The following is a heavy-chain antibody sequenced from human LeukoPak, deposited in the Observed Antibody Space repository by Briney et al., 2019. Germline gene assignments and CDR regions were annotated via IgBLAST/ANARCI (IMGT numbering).Heavy chain of an antibody. CDR1: GFTFSSYS. V-gene: IGHV3-21*01. Sequence: GGSLRLSCAASGFTFSSYSMNWVRQAPGNGLEWVSSISSSSSYIYYADSVKGRFTISRDNAKNSLYLQTNSLRAEDTAVYYCARDPGPGVNYNWFDPWGQGTLVTVSS. CDR2: ISSSSSYI. J-gene: IGHJ5*02. CDR3: ARDPGPGVNYNWFDP. D-gene: IGHD1-14*01.